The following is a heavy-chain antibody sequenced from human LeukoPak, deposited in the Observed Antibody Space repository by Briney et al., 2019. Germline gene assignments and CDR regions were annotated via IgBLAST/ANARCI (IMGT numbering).Heavy chain of an antibody. CDR3: AATNWFDP. D-gene: IGHD1-26*01. J-gene: IGHJ5*02. Sequence: GGSLRLSSAASGFTFSDYWMSWVRQAPGKGPEWVANINQGGSDQYYVDSLKGRFTISRDNAKNLLFLQMNGLTAEDTAVYYCAATNWFDPWGQGALVTVSS. CDR2: INQGGSDQ. CDR1: GFTFSDYW. V-gene: IGHV3-7*01.